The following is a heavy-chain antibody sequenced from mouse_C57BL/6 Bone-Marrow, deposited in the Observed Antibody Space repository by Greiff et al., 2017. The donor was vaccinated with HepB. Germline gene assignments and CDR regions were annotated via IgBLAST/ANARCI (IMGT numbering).Heavy chain of an antibody. J-gene: IGHJ1*03. CDR1: GFTFSSYA. CDR3: TYYGSSYHWYFDV. Sequence: EVQVVESGEGLVKPGGSLKLSCAASGFTFSSYAMSWVRQTPEKRLEWVAYISSGGDYIYYADTVKGRFTISRDNARNTLYLQMSSLKSEDTAMYYCTYYGSSYHWYFDVWGTGTTVTVSS. V-gene: IGHV5-9-1*02. D-gene: IGHD1-1*01. CDR2: ISSGGDYI.